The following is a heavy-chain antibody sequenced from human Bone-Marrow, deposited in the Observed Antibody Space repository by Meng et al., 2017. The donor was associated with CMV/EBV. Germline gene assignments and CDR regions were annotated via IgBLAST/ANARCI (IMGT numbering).Heavy chain of an antibody. Sequence: ASVKVSCKTSKYTLIDDHMHWVRQAPGQGLEWMAWVNPNSTDTDYSQKFQGRVTMTEDTSTDTAYMELSSLRSEDTAVYYCATFPLGATAASYYFDYWGQGTLVTVSS. CDR3: ATFPLGATAASYYFDY. V-gene: IGHV1-2*02. CDR1: KYTLIDDH. J-gene: IGHJ4*02. D-gene: IGHD1-26*01. CDR2: VNPNSTDT.